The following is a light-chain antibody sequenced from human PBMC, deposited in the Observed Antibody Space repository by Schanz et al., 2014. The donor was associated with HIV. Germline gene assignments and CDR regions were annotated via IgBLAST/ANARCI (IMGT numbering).Light chain of an antibody. J-gene: IGKJ1*01. CDR1: QSISSY. CDR3: LKYNSAPWT. V-gene: IGKV1-39*01. CDR2: QAS. Sequence: DIQMTQSPSSLSASVGDRVTITCRASQSISSYLNWYQQKPGKAPNVLIFQASNLKNGVPSRFSGSGSGTEFTLTISSLQPDDIATYYCLKYNSAPWTFGQGTKVE.